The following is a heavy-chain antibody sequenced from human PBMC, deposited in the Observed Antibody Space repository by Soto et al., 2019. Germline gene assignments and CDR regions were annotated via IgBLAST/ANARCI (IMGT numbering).Heavy chain of an antibody. Sequence: ASVKVSFKASGYTFTGYYMHWVRQAPGQGLEWMGWINPNSGGTNYAQKFQGWVTMTRDTSISTAYMELSRLRSDDTAVYYCARTAAIHYYGMDVWGQGTTVTVSS. CDR1: GYTFTGYY. D-gene: IGHD2-2*01. CDR3: ARTAAIHYYGMDV. CDR2: INPNSGGT. J-gene: IGHJ6*02. V-gene: IGHV1-2*04.